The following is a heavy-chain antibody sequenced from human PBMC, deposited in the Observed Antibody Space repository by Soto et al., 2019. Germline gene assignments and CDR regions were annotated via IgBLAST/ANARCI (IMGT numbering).Heavy chain of an antibody. CDR2: ISAYNGNT. CDR1: GYTFTSYG. D-gene: IGHD6-19*01. V-gene: IGHV1-18*01. CDR3: ARVSLVRAVAGQYFQH. Sequence: ASVKVSCKASGYTFTSYGISWVRQAPGQGLEWMGWISAYNGNTNYAQKLQGRVTMTTDTSTSTAYMELRSLRSDDTAVYYCARVSLVRAVAGQYFQHWGQGTLVTVSS. J-gene: IGHJ1*01.